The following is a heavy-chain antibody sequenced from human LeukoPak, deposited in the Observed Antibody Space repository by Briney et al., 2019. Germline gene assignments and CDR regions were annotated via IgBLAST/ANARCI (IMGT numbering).Heavy chain of an antibody. Sequence: PSETLSLTCTVSGASISRYFWNWIRQPPGKELEWIGYISSGGSTNYNPSLKSRVTISIDTSKNQFSLKLTSATAADTAVYYCARDSGYSYGYDYWGQGTLVTVSS. V-gene: IGHV4-59*01. J-gene: IGHJ4*02. CDR3: ARDSGYSYGYDY. D-gene: IGHD5-18*01. CDR2: ISSGGST. CDR1: GASISRYF.